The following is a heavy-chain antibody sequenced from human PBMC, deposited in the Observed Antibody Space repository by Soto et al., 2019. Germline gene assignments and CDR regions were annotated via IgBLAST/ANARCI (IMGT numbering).Heavy chain of an antibody. CDR2: ISATGVKT. J-gene: IGHJ4*02. CDR1: GFTFSNAW. V-gene: IGHV3-23*01. D-gene: IGHD3-16*01. Sequence: GGSLRLSCAASGFTFSNAWMNWVRQAPGKGLEWVSGISATGVKTYSANSVKGRFTMSRDNSKDTVYLEMNSLRAEDTAVYYCTKSRWGMIYYFDFWGLGAQGTVSS. CDR3: TKSRWGMIYYFDF.